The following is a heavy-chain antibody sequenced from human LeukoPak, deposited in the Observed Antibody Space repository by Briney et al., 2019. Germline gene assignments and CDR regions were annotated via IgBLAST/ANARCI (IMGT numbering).Heavy chain of an antibody. V-gene: IGHV2-5*02. CDR2: IYWDDDK. D-gene: IGHD1-14*01. Sequence: SGPTLVNPTQTLTLTCTFSGFSLSTSGVGVGWIRQPPGKALEWLALIYWDDDKRYSPSLRSRLTITKDTSKNQVVLTMTNMDPVDTATYYCAHGYKFAGNRYPLNFDYWGQGTLVTVSS. CDR1: GFSLSTSGVG. J-gene: IGHJ4*02. CDR3: AHGYKFAGNRYPLNFDY.